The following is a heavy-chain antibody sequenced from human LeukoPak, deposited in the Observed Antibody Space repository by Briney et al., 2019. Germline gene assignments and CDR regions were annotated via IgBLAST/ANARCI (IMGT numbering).Heavy chain of an antibody. CDR2: INHSGST. Sequence: SETLSLTCAVYGGSFSGYYWSWIRQPPGKGLEWIGEINHSGSTNYNPSLKSRVTISVDTSKNQFSLKLSSATAADTAVYYCTHRVTSALHFDYGGQGTLVTVSS. J-gene: IGHJ4*02. CDR3: THRVTSALHFDY. D-gene: IGHD4-11*01. V-gene: IGHV4-34*01. CDR1: GGSFSGYY.